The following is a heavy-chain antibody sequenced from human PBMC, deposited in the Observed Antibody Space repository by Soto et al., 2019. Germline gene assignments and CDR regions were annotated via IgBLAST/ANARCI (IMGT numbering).Heavy chain of an antibody. CDR1: GFSLSIAGKG. Sequence: QVTLKESGPVLLKPTEPLTLTWTVSGFSLSIAGKGVSWVRQPPGKALEWLAHIFSNDEKSYNTSLKSRLTISKDSSRGQVVLTITNMDPLDTATYYCARIPHRIGWEGFDYWGQGTLVTVSS. CDR2: IFSNDEK. D-gene: IGHD6-19*01. J-gene: IGHJ4*02. CDR3: ARIPHRIGWEGFDY. V-gene: IGHV2-26*01.